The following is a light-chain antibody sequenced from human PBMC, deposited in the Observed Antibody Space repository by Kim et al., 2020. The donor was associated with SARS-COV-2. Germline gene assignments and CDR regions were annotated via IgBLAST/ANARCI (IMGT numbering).Light chain of an antibody. CDR1: KAVTSKS. Sequence: SPGERATPSCRASKAVTSKSLAWYQKRPGQAPRLLIHKALNRATGIPDRFRGGGSGTDFTLTISTLEPEDLEVYYCQQYGASPITVGQGTRLGIK. CDR2: KAL. CDR3: QQYGASPIT. J-gene: IGKJ5*01. V-gene: IGKV3-20*01.